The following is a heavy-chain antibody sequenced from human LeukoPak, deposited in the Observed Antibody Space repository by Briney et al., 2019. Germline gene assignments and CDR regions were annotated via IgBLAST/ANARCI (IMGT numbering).Heavy chain of an antibody. CDR1: GFTFDQYT. CDR2: ITWDGGST. Sequence: GGSLRLSCAASGFTFDQYTMYWVRQAPGKGLEWVSVITWDGGSTNYADSVKGRFAISRDNSKNSLYLQMSSLGTEDTALYYCAIDRENSYAFDYWGQGTLVTVSS. J-gene: IGHJ4*02. V-gene: IGHV3-43*01. D-gene: IGHD5-18*01. CDR3: AIDRENSYAFDY.